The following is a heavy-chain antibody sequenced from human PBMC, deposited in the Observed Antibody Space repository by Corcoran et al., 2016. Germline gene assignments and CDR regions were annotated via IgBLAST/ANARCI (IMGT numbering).Heavy chain of an antibody. V-gene: IGHV4-38-2*02. D-gene: IGHD2-15*01. CDR3: ARRYCSGGSCYFDY. Sequence: QVQLQESGPGLVKPSETLSLTCTVSGYSISSGYYWGWIRQHPGKGLEWIGSIYHSGSTYYNPSLKSRVTISADTSKNQFSLKLSSVTAADTAVYYCARRYCSGGSCYFDYWGQGTLVTVSS. CDR2: IYHSGST. J-gene: IGHJ4*02. CDR1: GYSISSGYY.